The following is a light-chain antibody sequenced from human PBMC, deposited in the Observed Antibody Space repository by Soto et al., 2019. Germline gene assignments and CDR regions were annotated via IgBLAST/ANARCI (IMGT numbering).Light chain of an antibody. Sequence: IQMTQSPSSLSASVGDRVTILCRASHGIRDDLGWYQQKPGKAPKLLIYAASILQSGVPLRFSGSGSGTNFTLAITSLQPEDSATYYCLQDYGYPWTFGQGTKVEVK. CDR2: AAS. J-gene: IGKJ1*01. V-gene: IGKV1-6*02. CDR3: LQDYGYPWT. CDR1: HGIRDD.